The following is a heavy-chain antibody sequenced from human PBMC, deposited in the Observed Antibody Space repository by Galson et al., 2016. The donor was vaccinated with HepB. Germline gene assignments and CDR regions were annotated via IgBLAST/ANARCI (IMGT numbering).Heavy chain of an antibody. CDR3: ARDVIRDRGYSYGLDP. CDR2: ISSSSSTI. CDR1: GFTFNDYG. D-gene: IGHD5-18*01. Sequence: SLRLSCATSGFTFNDYGMNWVRQAPGKGLEWLSYISSSSSTIDYVDSVKGRFTVSRDNAKNSLYLQMNSLRDEDTAVYFCARDVIRDRGYSYGLDPWGQGTLVTVSS. J-gene: IGHJ5*02. V-gene: IGHV3-48*02.